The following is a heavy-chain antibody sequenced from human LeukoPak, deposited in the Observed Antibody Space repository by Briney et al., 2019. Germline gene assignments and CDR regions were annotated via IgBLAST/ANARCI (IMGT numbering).Heavy chain of an antibody. J-gene: IGHJ4*02. D-gene: IGHD5-18*01. CDR2: ISGGITVI. CDR3: ARTRGYNYGYSDD. Sequence: GGSLRLSCAASGFTLSSDNMTCVRRAPGKGLEWVSYISGGITVIDYADSVKGRFTISRDNAKNSLYLQMHSLRGEDTAVYYCARTRGYNYGYSDDWGQGTLVTVSS. CDR1: GFTLSSDN. V-gene: IGHV3-48*01.